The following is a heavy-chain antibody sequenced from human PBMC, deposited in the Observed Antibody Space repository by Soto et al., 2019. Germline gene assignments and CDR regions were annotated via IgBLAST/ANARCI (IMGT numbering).Heavy chain of an antibody. V-gene: IGHV1-3*01. CDR2: INAGNGNT. D-gene: IGHD3-16*02. CDR1: GYTFTSYA. CDR3: ARALIAPLARSRGAFDI. Sequence: QVQLVQSGAEVKKPGASVKVSCKASGYTFTSYAMHWVRQAPGQKLEWMGWINAGNGNTKYCQKLQGRVNITRDTSASTAYMERSSLRSEDTAVYYCARALIAPLARSRGAFDIWGQGTMVTVSS. J-gene: IGHJ3*02.